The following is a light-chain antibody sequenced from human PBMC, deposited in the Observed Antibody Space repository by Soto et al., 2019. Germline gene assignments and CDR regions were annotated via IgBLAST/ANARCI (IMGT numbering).Light chain of an antibody. V-gene: IGKV1-39*01. CDR2: VAS. Sequence: DIQMTQSPSSLSASVGDRVTITCRASQSISRYLNWYQQRPGKAPNLLIYVASTLQGGVPSRFSGGGSGPDVTLTIDGLQPEDIAVYYCQQGHTTPLTFGGGTKVEIK. CDR3: QQGHTTPLT. J-gene: IGKJ4*01. CDR1: QSISRY.